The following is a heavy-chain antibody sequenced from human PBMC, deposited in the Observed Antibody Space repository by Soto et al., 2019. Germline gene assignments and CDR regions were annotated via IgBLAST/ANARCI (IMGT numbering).Heavy chain of an antibody. V-gene: IGHV3-48*03. CDR1: GFTFSSYE. CDR3: ASIAVAGTSYYYGMDV. D-gene: IGHD6-13*01. Sequence: PGGSLRLSCAASGFTFSSYEMNWVRQAPGKGLEWVSYISSGGRTIYYADSVKGRFTISRDNAKNSLYLQMNSLRAEDTAVYYCASIAVAGTSYYYGMDVWGQGTTVTVSS. J-gene: IGHJ6*02. CDR2: ISSGGRTI.